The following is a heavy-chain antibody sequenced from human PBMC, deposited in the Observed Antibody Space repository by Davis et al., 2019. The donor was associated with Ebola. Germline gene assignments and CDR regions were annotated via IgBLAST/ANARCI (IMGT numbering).Heavy chain of an antibody. V-gene: IGHV3-7*01. J-gene: IGHJ4*02. CDR3: ARVLATIRGVNY. CDR1: GFTFSSYW. D-gene: IGHD5-12*01. CDR2: IKQDGSET. Sequence: GESPKTPRAASGFTFSSYWMRWVRQAPGMGLEWVANIKQDGSETYYVDSVKGRFTISRDNAKNSLYLQMNSLRAEDTAVYYCARVLATIRGVNYWGQGTLVTVSS.